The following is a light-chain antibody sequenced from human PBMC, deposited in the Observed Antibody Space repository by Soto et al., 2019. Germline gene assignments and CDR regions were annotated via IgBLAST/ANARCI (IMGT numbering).Light chain of an antibody. V-gene: IGKV1-5*01. CDR2: AAS. CDR1: QSISGR. CDR3: EQYNSERT. J-gene: IGKJ1*01. Sequence: DIQMTQSPSTLSASVGDRVTITCRASQSISGRLAWYQQKPGKAPKLLIYAASSLESGVPSRFSGSGSGTEFILTISSLQPDDFATDYCEQYNSERTFGQGTKVEIE.